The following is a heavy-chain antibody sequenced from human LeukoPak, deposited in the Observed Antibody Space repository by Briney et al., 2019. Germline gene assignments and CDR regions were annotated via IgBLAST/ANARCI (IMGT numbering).Heavy chain of an antibody. V-gene: IGHV4-38-2*02. CDR1: GYSIGSGFY. CDR3: ARAGSGTYLSWGDT. J-gene: IGHJ5*02. CDR2: IYHSGST. Sequence: SETLSLTCTVSGYSIGSGFYWGWIRQFHGKGLQWIGSIYHSGSTYYNPSLRSRVTISLDTSKSQFSLKLTSVTAADTAVYFCARAGSGTYLSWGDTWGQGTLVTVSS. D-gene: IGHD3-10*01.